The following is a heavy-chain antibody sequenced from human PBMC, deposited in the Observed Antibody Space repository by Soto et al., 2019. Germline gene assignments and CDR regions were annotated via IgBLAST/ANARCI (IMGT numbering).Heavy chain of an antibody. D-gene: IGHD3-22*01. CDR1: GFAFNNYG. J-gene: IGHJ4*02. CDR3: ARGLRIYYDRSGLHY. CDR2: ISKSDYT. Sequence: GGSLRLSCTVSGFAFNNYGINWVRQAPGKGLEWVSSISKSDYTYYSDSVKGRFTISRDNAKNSVSLQMNTLRVEDTAVYYCARGLRIYYDRSGLHYWGQGTLVTVSS. V-gene: IGHV3-21*01.